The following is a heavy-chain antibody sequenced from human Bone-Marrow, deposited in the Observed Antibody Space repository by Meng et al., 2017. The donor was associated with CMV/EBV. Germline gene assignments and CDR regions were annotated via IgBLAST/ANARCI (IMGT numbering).Heavy chain of an antibody. CDR3: ARAGDSSSWYLYFDY. D-gene: IGHD6-13*01. CDR2: INHSGST. V-gene: IGHV4-34*01. Sequence: SETLSLTCAVYGGSFSGYYWSWIRQPPGKGLEWIGEINHSGSTNYNPPLKSRVTISVDTSKNQVFLKLSSVTAADTAVYYCARAGDSSSWYLYFDYWGQGTLDTVSS. CDR1: GGSFSGYY. J-gene: IGHJ4*02.